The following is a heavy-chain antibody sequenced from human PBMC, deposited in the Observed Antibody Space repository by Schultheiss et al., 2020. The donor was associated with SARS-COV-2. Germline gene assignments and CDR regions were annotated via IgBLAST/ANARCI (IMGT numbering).Heavy chain of an antibody. V-gene: IGHV3-21*01. CDR3: ARGPGGDYVG. CDR2: ISSSSSYI. Sequence: GGSLRLSCAASGFTFSSYSMNWVRQAPGKGLEWVSSISSSSSYIYYADSVKGRFTISRDNSKNTLYLQMNSLRAEDTAVYYCARGPGGDYVGWGQGTLVTVSS. CDR1: GFTFSSYS. J-gene: IGHJ4*02. D-gene: IGHD4-17*01.